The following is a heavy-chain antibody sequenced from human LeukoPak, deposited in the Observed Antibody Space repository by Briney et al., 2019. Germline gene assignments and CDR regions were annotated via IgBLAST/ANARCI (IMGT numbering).Heavy chain of an antibody. J-gene: IGHJ4*02. CDR2: ISSRGESI. V-gene: IGHV3-23*01. CDR1: GFTFSSYA. CDR3: ARYAKTVPVAGLDN. D-gene: IGHD6-19*01. Sequence: GGSLRLSCAASGFTFSSYAMSWVRQAPGKGLEWVSVISSRGESIYYAASVKGRFTISRDNSKNTLYLQMNGLRADDTAVYYCARYAKTVPVAGLDNWGQGTLVTVSS.